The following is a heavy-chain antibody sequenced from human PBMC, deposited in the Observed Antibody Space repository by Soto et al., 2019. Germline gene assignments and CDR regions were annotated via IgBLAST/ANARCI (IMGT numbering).Heavy chain of an antibody. CDR3: ARALTNHITIFGVVEANHFDY. CDR2: IYYSGST. J-gene: IGHJ4*02. CDR1: GGSISSGGYY. Sequence: PSETLSLTCTVSGGSISSGGYYWSWIRQHPGKGLEWIGYIYYSGSTYYNPSLKSRVTISVDTSKNQFSLKLSSVTAADTAVYYCARALTNHITIFGVVEANHFDYWGQGTLVTLSS. D-gene: IGHD3-3*01. V-gene: IGHV4-31*03.